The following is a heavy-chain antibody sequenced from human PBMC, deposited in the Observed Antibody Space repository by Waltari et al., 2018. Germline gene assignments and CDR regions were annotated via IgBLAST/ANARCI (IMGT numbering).Heavy chain of an antibody. CDR2: IWSSGSPI. D-gene: IGHD6-13*01. CDR3: AREYDSRGRFDS. Sequence: EVQSVQSGGGSVQPGGSLRLSCTAPGFIFRSHTMIWVRQAPGKGVDGISYIWSSGSPIYDADSVRGRFTSSRDKTKDSVYLQMNSLRAEDTAVYYCAREYDSRGRFDSWGPGTLVTVSS. V-gene: IGHV3-48*01. CDR1: GFIFRSHT. J-gene: IGHJ4*02.